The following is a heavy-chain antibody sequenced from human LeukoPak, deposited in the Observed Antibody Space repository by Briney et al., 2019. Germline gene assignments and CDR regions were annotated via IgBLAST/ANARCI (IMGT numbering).Heavy chain of an antibody. D-gene: IGHD5-24*01. CDR1: GGTFSSYA. CDR3: ARTRDGYNVRYFDY. CDR2: IIPIFGIA. J-gene: IGHJ4*02. Sequence: ASVKVSCKASGGTFSSYAISWVRQAPGQGLEWMGGIIPIFGIANYAQKFQGRVTITADESTSTAYMELSSLRSEDTAVYYCARTRDGYNVRYFDYWGQGTLVTVSS. V-gene: IGHV1-69*13.